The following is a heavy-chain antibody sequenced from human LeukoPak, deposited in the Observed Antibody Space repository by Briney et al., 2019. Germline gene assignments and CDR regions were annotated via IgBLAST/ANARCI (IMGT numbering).Heavy chain of an antibody. CDR2: IKQDGSEK. CDR3: ARGAGSGGLYYYGMDV. CDR1: GFTFSSYW. Sequence: GGSLRLSCAASGFTFSSYWMTWVRQAPGKGLEWVANIKQDGSEKYCVDSVKGRFTISRDNAKNSLYLQMNSLRAEDTAVYYCARGAGSGGLYYYGMDVWGQGTTVTVSS. D-gene: IGHD3-10*01. V-gene: IGHV3-7*01. J-gene: IGHJ6*02.